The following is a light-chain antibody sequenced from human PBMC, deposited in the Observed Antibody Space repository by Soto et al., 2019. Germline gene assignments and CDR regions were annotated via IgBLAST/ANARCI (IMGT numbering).Light chain of an antibody. CDR3: QQYNEWPIT. J-gene: IGKJ5*01. CDR1: RSVGSL. V-gene: IGKV3-15*01. Sequence: EIVLTQSPGTLSVSPGEIATLSCRASRSVGSLLAWYQQKAGQAPRLLIYRASSRATGISGSFSGSGSGTEFTLTITSLQSEDFAVYYCQQYNEWPITFGQGTRLEIK. CDR2: RAS.